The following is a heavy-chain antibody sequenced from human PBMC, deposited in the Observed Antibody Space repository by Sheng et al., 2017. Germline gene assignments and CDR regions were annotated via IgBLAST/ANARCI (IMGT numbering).Heavy chain of an antibody. V-gene: IGHV1-18*01. D-gene: IGHD4-17*01. J-gene: IGHJ6*02. CDR1: GYTFTSYG. CDR3: ARDSARVTTGEEYGMDV. Sequence: QVQLVQSGAEVKKPGASVKVSCKASGYTFTSYGISWVRQAPGQGLEWMGWISAYNGNTNYAQKLQGRVTMTTDTSTSTAYMELRSLRSDDTAVYYCARDSARVTTGEEYGMDVWGQGTTVTVSS. CDR2: ISAYNGNT.